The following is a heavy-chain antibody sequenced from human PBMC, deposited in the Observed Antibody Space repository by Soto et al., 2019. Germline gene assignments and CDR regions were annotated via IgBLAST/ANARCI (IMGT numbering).Heavy chain of an antibody. J-gene: IGHJ4*02. V-gene: IGHV4-61*01. CDR3: AREAFNYYDSSGYYFLDY. D-gene: IGHD3-22*01. CDR1: GGSVSSGSYY. Sequence: SETLSLTCTVSGGSVSSGSYYWSWIRQPPGKGPEWIGYIYYSGSTNYNPSLKSRVTISVDTSKNQFSLKLSSVTAADTAVYYCAREAFNYYDSSGYYFLDYWGQGTLVTVSS. CDR2: IYYSGST.